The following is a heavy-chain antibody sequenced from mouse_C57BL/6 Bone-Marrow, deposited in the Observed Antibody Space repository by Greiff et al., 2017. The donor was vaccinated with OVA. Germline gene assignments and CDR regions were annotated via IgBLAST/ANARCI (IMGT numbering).Heavy chain of an antibody. J-gene: IGHJ3*01. Sequence: QVQLKESGAELVRPGASVKLSCKASGYTFTDYYINWVKQRPGQGLEWIARIYPGSGTTYYNEKFKGKATLTAEKSSSTAYMQLSSLTSEDSAVYFCASFITRYWGQGTLVTVSA. V-gene: IGHV1-76*01. CDR2: IYPGSGTT. D-gene: IGHD1-1*01. CDR3: ASFITRY. CDR1: GYTFTDYY.